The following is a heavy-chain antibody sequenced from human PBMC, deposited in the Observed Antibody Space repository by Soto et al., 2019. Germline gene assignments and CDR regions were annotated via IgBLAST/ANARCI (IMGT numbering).Heavy chain of an antibody. D-gene: IGHD6-13*01. CDR3: ASHASGYSSSRLSKWFDP. V-gene: IGHV4-39*01. CDR1: GGSISSSSYY. Sequence: SETLSLTCTVSGGSISSSSYYWGWIRQPPGKGLEWIGSIYYIGSTYYNPSLKSRVTISVDASKNQFSLKLSSVTAADTAVYYCASHASGYSSSRLSKWFDPWGQGTLVTVCS. J-gene: IGHJ5*02. CDR2: IYYIGST.